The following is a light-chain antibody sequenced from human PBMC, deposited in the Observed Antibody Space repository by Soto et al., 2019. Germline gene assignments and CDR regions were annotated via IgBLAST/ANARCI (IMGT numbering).Light chain of an antibody. J-gene: IGKJ1*01. Sequence: IVLTQSPGTLSLSPGDGATLSCRASQRVSSRYLAWYQQKPGQAPRLLIYGASDGTTGTPDRFSGSGSGTDFTLTIGRLEPEDFAMYYCQQYSDSPPTFGQGTKVDIK. CDR3: QQYSDSPPT. CDR1: QRVSSRY. V-gene: IGKV3-20*01. CDR2: GAS.